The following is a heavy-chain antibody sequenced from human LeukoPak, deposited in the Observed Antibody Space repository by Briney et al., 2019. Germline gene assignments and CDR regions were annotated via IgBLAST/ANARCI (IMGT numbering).Heavy chain of an antibody. V-gene: IGHV3-30*18. CDR2: ISYDGSDK. D-gene: IGHD4-11*01. Sequence: GGSLRLSCAASGFTFSTYGMHWVRQAPGKGLEWVSAISYDGSDKYYADSVKGRFTISRDNSKNTLYLQMNSLRAEDTAVYYCAKDLGYYSSYYYGMDVWGQGTTVTVSS. CDR1: GFTFSTYG. J-gene: IGHJ6*02. CDR3: AKDLGYYSSYYYGMDV.